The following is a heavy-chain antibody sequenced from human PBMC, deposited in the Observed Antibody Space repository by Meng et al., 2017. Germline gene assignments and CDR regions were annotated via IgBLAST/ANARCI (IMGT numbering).Heavy chain of an antibody. Sequence: GQAQRSRARWRQPGSSVKGSCKPTGSNSPDSNIHWVRRAPGQGLQGKGRINPKSGDTHYAQKFNARVTMTGDTSISTAYMELSGLRSDDTAMYYCARDEDISAAGKLFGDYWGQGTLVTVSS. V-gene: IGHV1-2*06. J-gene: IGHJ4*02. CDR3: ARDEDISAAGKLFGDY. CDR1: GSNSPDSN. D-gene: IGHD6-25*01. CDR2: INPKSGDT.